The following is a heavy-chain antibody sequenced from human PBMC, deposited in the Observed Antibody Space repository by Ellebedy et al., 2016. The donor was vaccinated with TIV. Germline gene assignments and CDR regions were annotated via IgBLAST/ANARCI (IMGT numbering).Heavy chain of an antibody. V-gene: IGHV5-10-1*01. J-gene: IGHJ1*01. CDR1: GYTFTNYW. D-gene: IGHD3-9*01. Sequence: PGGSLRLSCQGSGYTFTNYWIRCVPQMPGNGLEWMGTIDPADFSVNYSPSLQGRVTMSVDESSSTAYLQWSNLEAADTAMYYCARQNDILSGYYSDFWGQGTLVTVSS. CDR3: ARQNDILSGYYSDF. CDR2: IDPADFSV.